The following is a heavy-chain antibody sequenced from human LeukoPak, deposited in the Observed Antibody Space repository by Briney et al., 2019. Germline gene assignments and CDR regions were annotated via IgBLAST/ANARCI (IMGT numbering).Heavy chain of an antibody. CDR2: IDPNGGGT. Sequence: GASVKVSCKASGYTFTGKFIHWVRQAPGQGLEWMGWIDPNGGGTDYAQKFRGRVTMTRDTSTSTAYMDLSSLISDDTAVYYCARDREGLAYFDYWGQGTLVTVSS. J-gene: IGHJ4*02. V-gene: IGHV1-2*02. CDR3: ARDREGLAYFDY. D-gene: IGHD3/OR15-3a*01. CDR1: GYTFTGKF.